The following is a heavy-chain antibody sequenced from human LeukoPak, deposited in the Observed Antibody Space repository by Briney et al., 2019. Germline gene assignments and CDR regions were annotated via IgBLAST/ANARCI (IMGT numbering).Heavy chain of an antibody. CDR1: GYVFTGYQ. V-gene: IGHV1-2*02. Sequence: ASVKVSCKASGYVFTGYQMHWVRQAPGQGLEWMGWINPNSGGTNYAQKIQGRVTMTRDTSISTAYMELSSLRSDDTAVYYCARARGYCSNSNCFGWFDPWGQGTLVTVSS. CDR2: INPNSGGT. J-gene: IGHJ5*02. CDR3: ARARGYCSNSNCFGWFDP. D-gene: IGHD2-2*01.